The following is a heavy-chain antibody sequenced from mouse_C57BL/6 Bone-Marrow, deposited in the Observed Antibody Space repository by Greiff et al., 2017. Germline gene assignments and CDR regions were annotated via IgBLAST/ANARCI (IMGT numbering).Heavy chain of an antibody. V-gene: IGHV5-15*01. D-gene: IGHD1-1*02. J-gene: IGHJ4*01. CDR2: ISNLAYSI. Sequence: EVKLMESGGGLVQPGGSLKLSCAASGFTFSDYGMAWVRQAPRKGPEWVAFISNLAYSIYYADTVTGRFTISRENAKNTLYLEMSSLRSEDTAMYYCARLRGRYAMDYWGQGTSVTVSS. CDR1: GFTFSDYG. CDR3: ARLRGRYAMDY.